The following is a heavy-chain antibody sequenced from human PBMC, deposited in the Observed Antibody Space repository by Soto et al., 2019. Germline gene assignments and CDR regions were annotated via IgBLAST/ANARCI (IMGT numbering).Heavy chain of an antibody. CDR3: AREXRVVPAAIPDYYYGMDV. CDR1: GFTVSSNY. V-gene: IGHV3-53*01. Sequence: GGSLRLSCAASGFTVSSNYMSWVRQAPGKGLEWVSVIYSGGSTYYADSVKGRFTISRDNSKNTLYLQMNSLRAEDTAVYYCAREXRVVPAAIPDYYYGMDVWGQGTTVTVSS. D-gene: IGHD2-2*02. CDR2: IYSGGST. J-gene: IGHJ6*02.